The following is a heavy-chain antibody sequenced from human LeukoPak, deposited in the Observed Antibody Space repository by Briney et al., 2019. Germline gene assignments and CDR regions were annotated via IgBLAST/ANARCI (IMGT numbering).Heavy chain of an antibody. J-gene: IGHJ4*03. CDR3: ARGPTISETGYFDY. CDR1: GGSLRASY. Sequence: SETLSLTCAVYGGSLRASYWSWIYQSPGKGLEWIAEINHRGDTNYNPSVKSRVSISVDTSKNQFSLKVTSLTAADTPVYYCARGPTISETGYFDYWGLGTLVTVSS. V-gene: IGHV4-34*01. D-gene: IGHD1-1*01. CDR2: INHRGDT.